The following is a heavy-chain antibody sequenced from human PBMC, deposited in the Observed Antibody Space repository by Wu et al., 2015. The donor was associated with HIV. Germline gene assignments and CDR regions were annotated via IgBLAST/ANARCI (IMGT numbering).Heavy chain of an antibody. CDR2: INSRSGDT. D-gene: IGHD6-6*01. Sequence: QVFLVESGAEVRAPGASVKVSCKTSGYVFINYYIQWVRQTPGQGLEWMGWINSRSGDTFYAQRFQGRVTMTRNTSTTTAYMELSSLRSDDTAVYYCVRVTSPDVWGKGTTVIVSS. J-gene: IGHJ6*04. V-gene: IGHV1-2*02. CDR3: VRVTSPDV. CDR1: GYVFINYY.